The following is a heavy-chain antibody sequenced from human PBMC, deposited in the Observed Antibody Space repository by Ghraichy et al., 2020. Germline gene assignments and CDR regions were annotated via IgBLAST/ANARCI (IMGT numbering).Heavy chain of an antibody. Sequence: GGSLRLSCEASGFNFNDYYMTWIRQAPGKGLEWVSYISTTGKTIYYADSVKGRFIVSRDNGENSHYLHMNSLRVEDTAVYYCARSHVYDTRGHWVSYGMDVWGQGTTVTVSS. CDR2: ISTTGKTI. CDR3: ARSHVYDTRGHWVSYGMDV. V-gene: IGHV3-11*01. CDR1: GFNFNDYY. J-gene: IGHJ6*02. D-gene: IGHD3-22*01.